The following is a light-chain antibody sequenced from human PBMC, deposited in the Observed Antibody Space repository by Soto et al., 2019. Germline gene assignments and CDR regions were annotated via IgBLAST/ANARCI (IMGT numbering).Light chain of an antibody. J-gene: IGLJ1*01. CDR3: TSYTTSSTLYV. CDR1: SSDVGDYNY. CDR2: EVR. V-gene: IGLV2-14*01. Sequence: QSVLTQPPSASGSPGHSVTLSCTGTSSDVGDYNYVSWYQQHPGKAPKLLIFEVRHRPSGVSNRFSGSKSANTASLTISGLQAEDEADYYCTSYTTSSTLYVFGTGTKVTVL.